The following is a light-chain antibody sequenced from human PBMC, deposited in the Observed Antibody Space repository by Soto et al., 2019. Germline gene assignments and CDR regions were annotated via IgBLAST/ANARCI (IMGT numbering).Light chain of an antibody. J-gene: IGKJ1*01. V-gene: IGKV3-20*01. CDR2: FAS. CDR3: QHDGSSPT. CDR1: QSVSSNF. Sequence: EIVLTQSPGTLSLSPGDRATLSCGASQSVSSNFLAWYQQKPGQAPRRLIYFASSRATGITDRFSGSGPGPDYTLNIGRLEPAECAVYYCQHDGSSPTFGRRTKVEI.